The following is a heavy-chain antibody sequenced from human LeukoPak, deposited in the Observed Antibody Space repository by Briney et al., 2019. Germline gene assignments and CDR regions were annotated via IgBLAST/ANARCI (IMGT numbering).Heavy chain of an antibody. D-gene: IGHD3-3*01. CDR2: INSQGSST. V-gene: IGHV3-74*01. CDR1: GFTFSSYA. Sequence: GGSLRLSCAASGFTFSSYAMSSVRHAPGEGLLCVSRINSQGSSTSYADSVKGRFTISRDHAKNTLYLQMDSLRAEDTAVYYCGRDRGTHTIFGVVSYYGMDVWGQGTTVTVSS. CDR3: GRDRGTHTIFGVVSYYGMDV. J-gene: IGHJ6*02.